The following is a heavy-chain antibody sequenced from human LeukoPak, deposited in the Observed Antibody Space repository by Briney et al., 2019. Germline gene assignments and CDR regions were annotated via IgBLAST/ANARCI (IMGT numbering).Heavy chain of an antibody. Sequence: GGSLRLSCAVSGFTFSRYSMNWFCQAPGKGLERVSSISIRSTNKYYANSDNGRFTNSRDNAKNSLYLQMNSLGAEDTAVYYCARDAQWLVPEGYFYYMDVWGKGTTVTVSS. V-gene: IGHV3-21*01. CDR3: ARDAQWLVPEGYFYYMDV. D-gene: IGHD6-19*01. CDR1: GFTFSRYS. J-gene: IGHJ6*03. CDR2: ISIRSTNK.